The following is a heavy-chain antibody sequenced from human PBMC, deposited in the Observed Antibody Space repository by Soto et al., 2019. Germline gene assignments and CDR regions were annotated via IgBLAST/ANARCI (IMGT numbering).Heavy chain of an antibody. CDR1: GGSISSYY. D-gene: IGHD3-3*01. CDR2: IYYSGST. J-gene: IGHJ6*03. CDR3: ARLSRSSCYDFWSTPMDV. V-gene: IGHV4-59*01. Sequence: SETLSLTCTVSGGSISSYYWSWIRQPPGKGLEWIGYIYYSGSTNYNPSLKSRATISVDTSKNQFSLKLSSVTAADTAVYYCARLSRSSCYDFWSTPMDVWGKETTVTVSS.